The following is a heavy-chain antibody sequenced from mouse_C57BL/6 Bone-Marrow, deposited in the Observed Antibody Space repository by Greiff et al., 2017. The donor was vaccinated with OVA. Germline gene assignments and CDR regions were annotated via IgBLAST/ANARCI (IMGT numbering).Heavy chain of an antibody. CDR2: IHPNSGST. V-gene: IGHV1-64*01. CDR1: GYTFTSYW. CDR3: ARERYYLHYAMDY. D-gene: IGHD1-1*01. J-gene: IGHJ4*01. Sequence: QVQLQQPGAELVKPGASVKLSCKASGYTFTSYWMHWVKQRPGQGLEWIGMIHPNSGSTNYNEKFKSKATLTVDKSSSTAYMQLSSLTSEDSAVYYCARERYYLHYAMDYWGQGTSVTVSS.